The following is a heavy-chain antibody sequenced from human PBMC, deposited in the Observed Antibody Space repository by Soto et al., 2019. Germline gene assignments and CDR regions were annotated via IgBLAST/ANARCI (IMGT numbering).Heavy chain of an antibody. V-gene: IGHV4-34*01. CDR3: ARTSGITPTRVFDY. J-gene: IGHJ4*02. CDR1: GGSFSGYY. D-gene: IGHD3-10*01. Sequence: QVQLQQWGAGLLKPSETLSLTCAVYGGSFSGYYWSWIRQPPGKGLEWIGEINHSGSTNYNPSLKSRVTISVDTSKNQFSLKPTSVTAADTAVYYCARTSGITPTRVFDYWGQGTLVTVSS. CDR2: INHSGST.